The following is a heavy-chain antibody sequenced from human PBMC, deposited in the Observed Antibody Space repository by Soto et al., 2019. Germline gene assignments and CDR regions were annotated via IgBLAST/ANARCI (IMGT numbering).Heavy chain of an antibody. D-gene: IGHD3-16*01. CDR3: AKRATTLAGGMVLPRYFDY. CDR2: IGESSDYT. V-gene: IGHV3-23*01. Sequence: EVQLLESGGGLVEPGGSLRLSCAASGFTFSSYAMSWVRQARGKGLEWVASIGESSDYTSYADSVKGRFTISRETSKNTLFLQMNSLRADDTVVFYCAKRATTLAGGMVLPRYFDYWGQGALVTFSS. J-gene: IGHJ4*02. CDR1: GFTFSSYA.